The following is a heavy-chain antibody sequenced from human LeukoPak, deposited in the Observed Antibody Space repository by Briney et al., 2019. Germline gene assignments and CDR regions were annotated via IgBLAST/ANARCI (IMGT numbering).Heavy chain of an antibody. CDR1: GFTFSGYG. V-gene: IGHV3-30*18. CDR3: AKDVRALNNYGSGSSGFY. D-gene: IGHD3-10*01. Sequence: GGSLRLSCAASGFTFSGYGMHWVRQAPGKGLEWVAVISYDGSNKYYADPVKGRFTISRDNSKNTLYLQMNSLRVEDTAVYYCAKDVRALNNYGSGSSGFYWGQGTLVTVSS. J-gene: IGHJ4*02. CDR2: ISYDGSNK.